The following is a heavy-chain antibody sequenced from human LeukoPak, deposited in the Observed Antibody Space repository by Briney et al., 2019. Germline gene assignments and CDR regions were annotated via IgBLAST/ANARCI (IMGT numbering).Heavy chain of an antibody. CDR2: INHSGTT. V-gene: IGHV4-34*01. CDR1: GGSFSGYY. CDR3: ARLVGTTLWGYAMDV. J-gene: IGHJ6*04. Sequence: PSETLSLTCGVNGGSFSGYYWSWIRQPPGKGLEWIGEINHSGTTNYSPSLKSRVIMSVDASKKYFSLRLTSVTAANTAVYYYARLVGTTLWGYAMDVWGKGTTVVVSS. D-gene: IGHD1-1*01.